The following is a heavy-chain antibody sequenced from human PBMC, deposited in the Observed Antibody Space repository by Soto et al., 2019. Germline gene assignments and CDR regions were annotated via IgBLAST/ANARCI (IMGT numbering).Heavy chain of an antibody. CDR3: ARVVRCTRSGCYYLAMDV. D-gene: IGHD2-15*01. V-gene: IGHV4-61*01. Sequence: QVQLQESGPGLVKPSETLSLTCSVSGESVSSGYYYWTWIRQPPGKGLEWIGSILSRGRTNYNPSLKSRVSMSVDTSKNQFSLRLTSVGAADTAIYFCARVVRCTRSGCYYLAMDVWGQGTTVTVFS. J-gene: IGHJ6*02. CDR1: GESVSSGYYY. CDR2: ILSRGRT.